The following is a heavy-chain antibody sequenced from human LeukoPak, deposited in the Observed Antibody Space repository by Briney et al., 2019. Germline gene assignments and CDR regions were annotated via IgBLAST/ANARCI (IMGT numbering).Heavy chain of an antibody. CDR3: ASARVTAAGYFDS. D-gene: IGHD6-13*01. V-gene: IGHV3-21*01. CDR1: GFTFSTYT. J-gene: IGHJ4*02. Sequence: GGSLRLSCAASGFTFSTYTMNWVRQAPGKGLEWVSSISTGSSYIDYADSVKGRFTISRDNAKNSLYLQMNSLRAEDTSVYYCASARVTAAGYFDSWGQGTLVTVSS. CDR2: ISTGSSYI.